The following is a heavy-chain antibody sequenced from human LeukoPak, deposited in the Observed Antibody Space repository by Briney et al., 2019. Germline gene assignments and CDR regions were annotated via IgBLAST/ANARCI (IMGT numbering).Heavy chain of an antibody. CDR3: ARDRVVPAAMPHYYYYGMDV. V-gene: IGHV3-21*01. D-gene: IGHD2-2*01. CDR1: GFTFSSYS. Sequence: GGSLRLSCAASGFTFSSYSTNWVRQAPGKGLEWVSSISSSSSYIYYADSVKGRFTISRDNAKNSLYLQMNSLRAEDTAVYYCARDRVVPAAMPHYYYYGMDVWGQGTTVTVSS. CDR2: ISSSSSYI. J-gene: IGHJ6*02.